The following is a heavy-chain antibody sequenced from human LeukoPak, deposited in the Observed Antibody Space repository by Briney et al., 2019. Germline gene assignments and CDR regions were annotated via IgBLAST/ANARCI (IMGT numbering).Heavy chain of an antibody. CDR2: IYYTGST. CDR3: ASGTWGFYDTTVGVY. D-gene: IGHD3-22*01. CDR1: GGSISSFS. V-gene: IGHV4-59*12. Sequence: SETLSLTCSVSGGSISSFSWSWIRQPPGKGLEWIGDIYYTGSTNYNPSLKSRVTISVDTSKNQFSLKLSSVTAADTAVFYCASGTWGFYDTTVGVYWGQGTLVTVSS. J-gene: IGHJ4*02.